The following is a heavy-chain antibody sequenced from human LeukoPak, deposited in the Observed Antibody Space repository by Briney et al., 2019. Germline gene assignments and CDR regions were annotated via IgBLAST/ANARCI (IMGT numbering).Heavy chain of an antibody. CDR3: ARSRGTTSWYYYDSSGYYLDY. Sequence: GGSLRLSCAASGFTSSSYWMSWVRQAPGKGLESVANIKQDGSEKYYVDSVKGRFTISRDNAKNSLYLQMNSLRAEDTAVYYCARSRGTTSWYYYDSSGYYLDYWGQGTLVTVSS. D-gene: IGHD3-22*01. V-gene: IGHV3-7*01. J-gene: IGHJ4*02. CDR2: IKQDGSEK. CDR1: GFTSSSYW.